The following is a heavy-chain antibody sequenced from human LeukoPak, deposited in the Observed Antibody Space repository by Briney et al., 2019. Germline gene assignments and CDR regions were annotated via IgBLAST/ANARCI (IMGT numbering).Heavy chain of an antibody. V-gene: IGHV1-46*01. CDR3: VREFSGGYFDY. Sequence: GASVTVSCKASGYTFTRYYLHWVRQAPGQGLEWMGIIFPSAGNTNYEQKFQGRVTMTRDMYTSTVYMELSSLRSEDTAVYYCVREFSGGYFDYWGHGTLVT. CDR1: GYTFTRYY. J-gene: IGHJ4*01. CDR2: IFPSAGNT. D-gene: IGHD3-16*01.